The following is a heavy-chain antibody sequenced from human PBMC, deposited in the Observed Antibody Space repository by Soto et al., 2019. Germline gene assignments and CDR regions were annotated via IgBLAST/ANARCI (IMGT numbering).Heavy chain of an antibody. CDR1: GGTFSSYA. CDR3: ARGEWYSIGWSEVIRFDY. CDR2: IIPIFGTA. J-gene: IGHJ4*02. Sequence: QVQLVQSGAEVKKPGSSVKVSCKASGGTFSSYAISWVRQAPGHGLEWMGGIIPIFGTANYAQKFQGRVTITADKSTSTAYMELSSLRSEDTAVYYCARGEWYSIGWSEVIRFDYRCQGTLVTVSS. V-gene: IGHV1-69*06. D-gene: IGHD6-19*01.